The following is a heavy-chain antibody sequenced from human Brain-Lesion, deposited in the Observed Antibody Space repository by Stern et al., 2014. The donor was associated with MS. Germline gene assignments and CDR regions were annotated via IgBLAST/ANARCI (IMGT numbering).Heavy chain of an antibody. Sequence: VQLLESGAEVKKPGASVKVSCKASGYTFIRYAMQWVRQAPGQRLEWMGRINGVDDKTKYSHKFQGRVTITMDTAANTVYMELSSLRSEDTAVYFCARDDHRDSSGHYAPFDYWGQGTRVTVSS. CDR3: ARDDHRDSSGHYAPFDY. V-gene: IGHV1-3*01. CDR1: GYTFIRYA. D-gene: IGHD3-22*01. CDR2: INGVDDKT. J-gene: IGHJ4*02.